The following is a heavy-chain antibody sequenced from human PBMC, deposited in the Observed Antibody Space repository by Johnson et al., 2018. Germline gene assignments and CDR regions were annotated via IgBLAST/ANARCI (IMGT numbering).Heavy chain of an antibody. CDR3: ARGPYYGTGTLDS. Sequence: QVQLVQSGGGEVQPGTSLTLSCAASGLTFNTYGMHWVRQAPGKGLEWMGVISFDGIQKFYADSVRGRFTISRDNSLNTLYLQMDSLRPEDTAMYYCARGPYYGTGTLDSWGQGTLVTV. V-gene: IGHV3-30*03. J-gene: IGHJ4*02. CDR1: GLTFNTYG. D-gene: IGHD3-10*01. CDR2: ISFDGIQK.